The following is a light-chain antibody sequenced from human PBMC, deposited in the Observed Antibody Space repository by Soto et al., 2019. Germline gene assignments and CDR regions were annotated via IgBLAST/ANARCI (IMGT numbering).Light chain of an antibody. CDR1: QSVSSSSY. J-gene: IGKJ2*01. CDR2: GAS. CDR3: RQYGSSPSYT. V-gene: IGKV3-20*01. Sequence: EIVLTQSPGTLSLSPGERATLSCRASQSVSSSSYLAWYQQKPGQAPRRLIYGASSRATGIPDRFSGSGSATDLTLTISRLEPADFAVYYCRQYGSSPSYTFGRGTKLEIK.